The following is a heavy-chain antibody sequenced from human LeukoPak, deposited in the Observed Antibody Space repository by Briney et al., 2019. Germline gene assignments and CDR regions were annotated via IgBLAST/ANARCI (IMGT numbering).Heavy chain of an antibody. CDR1: GFTVSSNY. J-gene: IGHJ4*02. Sequence: GGSLRLSCAASGFTVSSNYMSWVRQAPGKGLEWVSVIYSGGSTYYADSVKGRFTISRDNSKNTLYLQMNSLRAGDTDVYYCEREAAVAGILDYWGQGTLVTVSS. CDR3: EREAAVAGILDY. D-gene: IGHD6-19*01. CDR2: IYSGGST. V-gene: IGHV3-66*01.